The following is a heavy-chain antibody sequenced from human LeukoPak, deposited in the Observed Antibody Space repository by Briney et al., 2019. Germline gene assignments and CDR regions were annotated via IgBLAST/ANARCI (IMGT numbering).Heavy chain of an antibody. CDR1: GGSISSGGYS. Sequence: SETLSLTCAVSGGSISSGGYSWSWIRQPPGKGLEWIGYIYYSGSTYYNPSLKSRVTISVDTSKNQFSLKLSSVTAADTAVYYCARDLGTVTTVAFDIWGQGTMVTVSS. CDR3: ARDLGTVTTVAFDI. V-gene: IGHV4-30-4*07. D-gene: IGHD4-17*01. CDR2: IYYSGST. J-gene: IGHJ3*02.